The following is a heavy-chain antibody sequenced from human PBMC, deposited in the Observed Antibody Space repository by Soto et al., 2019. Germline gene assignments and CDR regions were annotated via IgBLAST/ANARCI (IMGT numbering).Heavy chain of an antibody. V-gene: IGHV1-18*01. CDR3: ARSHCSSTSCRSNAFDI. CDR2: ISTYNGNT. D-gene: IGHD2-2*01. CDR1: GYTFTSYG. Sequence: ASVKVSCKASGYTFTSYGISWVRQAPGQGLEWMGWISTYNGNTNYAQKFQGRVTMTTDTSTSTAYMELRSLRSDDTAVYYCARSHCSSTSCRSNAFDIWGQGTMVTVSS. J-gene: IGHJ3*02.